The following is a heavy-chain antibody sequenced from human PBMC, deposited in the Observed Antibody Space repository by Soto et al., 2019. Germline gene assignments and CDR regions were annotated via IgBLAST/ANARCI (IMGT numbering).Heavy chain of an antibody. V-gene: IGHV5-10-1*01. D-gene: IGHD2-2*01. CDR1: GYIFTNYW. CDR2: IDPSDSHT. Sequence: ESLKISCKASGYIFTNYWISWVRQMPGKGLERMGRIDPSDSHTNYSPSFQGHVTISADKSISTAYLQWSSLKASDTAMYYCARPSTNSGCYYGMDVRGQGTTVTVSS. J-gene: IGHJ6*02. CDR3: ARPSTNSGCYYGMDV.